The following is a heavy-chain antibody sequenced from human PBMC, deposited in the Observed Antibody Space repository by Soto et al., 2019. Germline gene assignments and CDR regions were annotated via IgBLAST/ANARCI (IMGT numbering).Heavy chain of an antibody. CDR1: GYSFTTYW. J-gene: IGHJ5*02. V-gene: IGHV5-51*01. CDR2: IYPGDSDT. D-gene: IGHD2-2*02. CDR3: ARQVGYEDIVLVPAAIGPVGGWFDP. Sequence: GESLKISCKASGYSFTTYWIGWVRQMPGKGLEWMGIIYPGDSDTKYSPSLQGQVTISADKSISTAYLQWSSLRASDTAMYYCARQVGYEDIVLVPAAIGPVGGWFDPWGQGTLVTVSS.